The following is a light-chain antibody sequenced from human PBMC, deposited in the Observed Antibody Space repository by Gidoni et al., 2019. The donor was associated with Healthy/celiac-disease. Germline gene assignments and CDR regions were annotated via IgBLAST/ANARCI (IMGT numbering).Light chain of an antibody. CDR2: AAS. Sequence: IQMTPSPSSLSTSLGDRFTITCRASQSISSYLNWYQQKPGKAPKLLIYAASSLKSGVPSRFSGSGSGTDFTLTISSLEPEDFATYYCQQSYSTPITFGQGTRVEIK. CDR3: QQSYSTPIT. V-gene: IGKV1-39*01. J-gene: IGKJ5*01. CDR1: QSISSY.